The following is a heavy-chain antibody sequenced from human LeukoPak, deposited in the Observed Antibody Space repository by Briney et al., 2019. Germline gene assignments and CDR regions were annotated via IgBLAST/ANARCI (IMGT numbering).Heavy chain of an antibody. CDR2: MSSSDDGR. CDR1: GFSFSSYA. J-gene: IGHJ4*02. D-gene: IGHD3-16*02. V-gene: IGHV3-23*01. Sequence: PGGSLRLSCATSGFSFSSYAMSWVRQAPGKGLEWVSAMSSSDDGRYYAASVRGRFTISRDTSRSTLYLQMNSLRAEDTALYYCAKGVGGVIVRGYFDYWGQGTLVTVSS. CDR3: AKGVGGVIVRGYFDY.